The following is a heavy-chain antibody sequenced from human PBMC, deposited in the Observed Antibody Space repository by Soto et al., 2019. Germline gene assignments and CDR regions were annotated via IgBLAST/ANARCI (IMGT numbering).Heavy chain of an antibody. Sequence: EVPLVESGGGLVQPGRSLRLSCAASGFTFDDYGMHWVRQAPGKGLEWVSGISWNSGSIDYADSVKGRFTISRDNAKNSVYLQMNSLRAEDTALYYCAKGHTVTTRGMDVWGQGTTVTVSS. D-gene: IGHD4-17*01. V-gene: IGHV3-9*01. CDR3: AKGHTVTTRGMDV. J-gene: IGHJ6*02. CDR1: GFTFDDYG. CDR2: ISWNSGSI.